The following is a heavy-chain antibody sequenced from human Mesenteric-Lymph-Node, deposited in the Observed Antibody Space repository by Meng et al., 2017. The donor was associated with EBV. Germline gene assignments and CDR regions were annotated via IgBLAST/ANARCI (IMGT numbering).Heavy chain of an antibody. CDR1: RYTFTTYA. D-gene: IGHD2-15*01. J-gene: IGHJ1*01. CDR2: INTKTGDP. CDR3: ARDCAGGNCRAEFQH. Sequence: QVQPVQSGSELKKPGATVNISGKASRYTFTTYAMNWVRQAPGQGLEWMGWINTKTGDPTYAQRFTGRFVFSVDTSDSTAYLQISGLKAEDTAVYYCARDCAGGNCRAEFQHWGQGTLVTVSS. V-gene: IGHV7-4-1*02.